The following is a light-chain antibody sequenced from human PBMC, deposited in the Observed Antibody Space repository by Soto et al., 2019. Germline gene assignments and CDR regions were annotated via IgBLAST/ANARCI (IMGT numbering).Light chain of an antibody. CDR3: QQYNNWPRT. V-gene: IGKV3-15*01. Sequence: EIVMTQSPATLTTSPGERATVSCRASQNVSSNLAWYQQKPGQVPRLLIYYASTRATGIPARFSGSGSGTEFTLTISSLESEDFAVYYCQQYNNWPRTFGQGTKVDIK. J-gene: IGKJ1*01. CDR2: YAS. CDR1: QNVSSN.